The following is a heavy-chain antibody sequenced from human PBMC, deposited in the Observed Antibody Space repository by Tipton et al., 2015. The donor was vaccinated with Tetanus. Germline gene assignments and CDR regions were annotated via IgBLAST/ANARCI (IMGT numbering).Heavy chain of an antibody. CDR2: IYYSGST. V-gene: IGHV4-39*01. J-gene: IGHJ5*02. Sequence: TLSLTCTVSGGSISSFNYYWAWIRQSPGRGLEWIGSIYYSGSTYYKPSLKSRLTISVDTSKNQFSLKLSSVTAADAAVYYCARHDVKEICFDPWGQGTLVTVSA. CDR1: GGSISSFNYY. CDR3: ARHDVKEICFDP.